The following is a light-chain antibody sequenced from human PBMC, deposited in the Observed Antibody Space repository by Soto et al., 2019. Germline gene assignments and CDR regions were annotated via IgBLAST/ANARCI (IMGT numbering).Light chain of an antibody. V-gene: IGKV1-9*01. CDR1: QGIRSY. Sequence: DIQLTQSPASLSAPVGDRVTITCRASQGIRSYLAWYQQKPGKAPKLLIFLASTLQSGVPSRFSGSGSGTDFSLTINSLQPEDVATYYCQYLNSFPLSFGGGTKVEIK. CDR2: LAS. J-gene: IGKJ4*01. CDR3: QYLNSFPLS.